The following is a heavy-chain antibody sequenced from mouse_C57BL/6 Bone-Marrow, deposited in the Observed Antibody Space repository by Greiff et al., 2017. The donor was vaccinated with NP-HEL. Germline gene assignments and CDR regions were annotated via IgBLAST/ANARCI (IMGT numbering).Heavy chain of an antibody. CDR3: ARIYYYGSSLYWYFDV. D-gene: IGHD1-1*01. CDR1: GYTFTSYG. CDR2: IYPRSGNT. V-gene: IGHV1-81*01. Sequence: VKLQESGAELARPGASVKLSCKASGYTFTSYGISWVKQRTGQGLEWIGEIYPRSGNTYYNEKFKGKATLTADKSSSTAYMELRSLTSEDSAVYFCARIYYYGSSLYWYFDVWGTGTTVTVSS. J-gene: IGHJ1*03.